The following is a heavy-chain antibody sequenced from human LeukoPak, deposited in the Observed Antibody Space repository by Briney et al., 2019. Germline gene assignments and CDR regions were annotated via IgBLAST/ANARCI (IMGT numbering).Heavy chain of an antibody. J-gene: IGHJ6*02. D-gene: IGHD3-3*01. CDR2: IYHSGST. Sequence: SETLSLTCTVSGGSISSYYWSWIRQPPGKRLEWIGYIYHSGSTNYNSSLKSRVTISVDTSKNQFSLKLSSVTAADTAVYYCARHSSDFWSGYYTNYYGVDVWGRGTTVTVSS. CDR3: ARHSSDFWSGYYTNYYGVDV. CDR1: GGSISSYY. V-gene: IGHV4-59*08.